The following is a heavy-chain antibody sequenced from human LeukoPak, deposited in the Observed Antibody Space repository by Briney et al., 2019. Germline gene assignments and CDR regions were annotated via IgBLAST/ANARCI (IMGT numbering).Heavy chain of an antibody. CDR1: GFTFSSYE. CDR3: AREGRMDAFDI. V-gene: IGHV3-48*03. CDR2: ISSSGSTI. J-gene: IGHJ3*02. Sequence: HGGSLRLSCAASGFTFSSYEMNWVRQAPGKGLEWVSYISSSGSTIYYADSVKGRFTISRDNAKNSLYLQMNSLRAEDTAVYYCAREGRMDAFDIWGQGTMVTVSS.